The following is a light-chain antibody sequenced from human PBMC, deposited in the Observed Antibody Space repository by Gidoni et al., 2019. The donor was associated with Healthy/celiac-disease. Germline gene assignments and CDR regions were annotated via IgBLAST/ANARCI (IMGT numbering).Light chain of an antibody. Sequence: SYELTQPLSVSVALGQTARITCGGNNIGSKNVHWYQQKPGQAPVLVIYRDSNRPSGIPARVSGSNSGNTATLTISRAQAGDEADYYCQVWDSSTANVVFGGGTKLTVL. CDR1: NIGSKN. J-gene: IGLJ2*01. V-gene: IGLV3-9*01. CDR2: RDS. CDR3: QVWDSSTANVV.